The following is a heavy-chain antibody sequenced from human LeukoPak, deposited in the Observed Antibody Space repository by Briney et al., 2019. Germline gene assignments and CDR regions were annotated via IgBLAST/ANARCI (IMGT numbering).Heavy chain of an antibody. J-gene: IGHJ3*02. CDR1: GFTFSSYA. D-gene: IGHD3-22*01. CDR3: AKIPHAIVVASDAFDI. Sequence: GGSLRLSCAASGFTFSSYAMSWVRQAPGKGLEWVSAISGSGGSTYYADSVKGRFIISRDNSKNTLYLQMNSLRAEDTAVYYCAKIPHAIVVASDAFDIWGQGTMVTVSS. V-gene: IGHV3-23*01. CDR2: ISGSGGST.